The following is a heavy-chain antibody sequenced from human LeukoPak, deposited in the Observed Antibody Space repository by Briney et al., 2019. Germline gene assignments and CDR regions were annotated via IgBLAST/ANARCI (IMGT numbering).Heavy chain of an antibody. CDR2: INHSGST. V-gene: IGHV4-34*01. D-gene: IGHD2-15*01. Sequence: PSETLSLTCAVYGGSFSGYYWSWIRQPPGKGLEWIGEINHSGSTNYNPSLKSRVTISVDTSKNQFSLKLSSVTAADTAVYYCARVPRGYCSGGSCYSDYWGQGTLVTVSS. CDR1: GGSFSGYY. CDR3: ARVPRGYCSGGSCYSDY. J-gene: IGHJ4*02.